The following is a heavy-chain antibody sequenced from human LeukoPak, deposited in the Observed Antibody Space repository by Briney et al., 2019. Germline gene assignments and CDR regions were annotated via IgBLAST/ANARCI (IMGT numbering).Heavy chain of an antibody. V-gene: IGHV3-30-3*01. J-gene: IGHJ4*02. CDR3: ARVDTAAGEYYFDY. Sequence: PGGSLRLSCAASGFTFSSYAMHWVRQAPGKGLEWVAVISYDGSNKYYADSVKGRFTISRDNSKNTLYLQMNSLRAEDTAVYYCARVDTAAGEYYFDYWGQGTLVTVSS. CDR2: ISYDGSNK. CDR1: GFTFSSYA. D-gene: IGHD6-13*01.